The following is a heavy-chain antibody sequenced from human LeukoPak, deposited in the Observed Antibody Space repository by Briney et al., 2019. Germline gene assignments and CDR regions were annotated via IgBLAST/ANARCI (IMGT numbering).Heavy chain of an antibody. J-gene: IGHJ4*02. CDR3: ARVAYGGNFPFGY. Sequence: SVKVSCEASGGTFSSYAISWVRQAPGQGLEWMGGIIPIFGTANYAQKFQGRVTITADESTSTVYMELSSLRSEDTAVYYCARVAYGGNFPFGYWGQGTLVTVSS. D-gene: IGHD4-23*01. V-gene: IGHV1-69*13. CDR1: GGTFSSYA. CDR2: IIPIFGTA.